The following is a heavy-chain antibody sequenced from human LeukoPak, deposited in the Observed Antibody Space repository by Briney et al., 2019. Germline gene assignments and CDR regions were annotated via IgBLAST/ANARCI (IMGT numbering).Heavy chain of an antibody. D-gene: IGHD3-10*01. J-gene: IGHJ4*02. CDR2: INSDGSST. CDR1: GFTVSSNH. V-gene: IGHV3-74*01. CDR3: ARDEGRIYGSRPLDY. Sequence: GGSLRLSCAVSGFTVSSNHMSWVRQAPGKGLVWVSRINSDGSSTSYADSVKGRFTISRDNAKNTLYLQMNSLRAEDTAVYYCARDEGRIYGSRPLDYWGQGTLVTVSS.